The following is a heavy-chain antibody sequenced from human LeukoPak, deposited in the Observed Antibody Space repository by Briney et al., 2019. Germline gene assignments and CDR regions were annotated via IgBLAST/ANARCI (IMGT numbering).Heavy chain of an antibody. Sequence: ASVKVSFKASDYTFTSYYMHWVRHAPGQGLEWMGIINPSGGSTSYAQKFQGRVTMTRDTSTSTVYMELSSLRSEDTAVYYCAKGREARFLEWLFKFDYWGQGTLVTVSS. D-gene: IGHD3-3*01. CDR3: AKGREARFLEWLFKFDY. CDR1: DYTFTSYY. J-gene: IGHJ4*02. CDR2: INPSGGST. V-gene: IGHV1-46*01.